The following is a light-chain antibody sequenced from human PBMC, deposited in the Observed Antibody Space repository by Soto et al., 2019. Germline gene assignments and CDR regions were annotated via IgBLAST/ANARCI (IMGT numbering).Light chain of an antibody. V-gene: IGKV1-12*01. CDR1: QGLSGW. CDR3: QQAKTFPWT. J-gene: IGKJ1*01. CDR2: GVS. Sequence: IQLTQSPSSVAASVGDRVTMTCRASQGLSGWLAWYQQKPGRAPKLLISGVSTLQAGVPSRFSGSASGTDCSLTISGLQAEDFATYYWQQAKTFPWTFGPGTKVEIK.